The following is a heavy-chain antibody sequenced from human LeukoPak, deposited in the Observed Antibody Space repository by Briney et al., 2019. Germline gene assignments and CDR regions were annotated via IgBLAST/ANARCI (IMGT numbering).Heavy chain of an antibody. CDR2: ISSTSSYI. V-gene: IGHV3-21*01. CDR1: GFTFSSYS. Sequence: GGSLRLSCAASGFTFSSYSMNWVRQAPGKGLEWVSSISSTSSYIYYADSVMGRFTISRDNAKNSLYLQMNSLRAEDTAVYYCARVLAYMVRGGGGFDYWGQGTLVTVSS. J-gene: IGHJ4*02. D-gene: IGHD3-10*01. CDR3: ARVLAYMVRGGGGFDY.